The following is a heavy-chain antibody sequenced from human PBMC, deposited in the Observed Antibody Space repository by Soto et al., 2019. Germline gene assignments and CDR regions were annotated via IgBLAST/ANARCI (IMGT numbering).Heavy chain of an antibody. Sequence: QVQLQESGPGLVKPSETLSLTCTVSGGSVSSGSYYWSWIRQPPGKGLEWIGYIYYSGSTNYSPSLKSRVTISVDTSKNQFSLKLSSVTAADTAVYYCARDPAAAGTPGYWGQGTLVTVSS. V-gene: IGHV4-61*01. CDR3: ARDPAAAGTPGY. D-gene: IGHD6-13*01. CDR2: IYYSGST. J-gene: IGHJ4*02. CDR1: GGSVSSGSYY.